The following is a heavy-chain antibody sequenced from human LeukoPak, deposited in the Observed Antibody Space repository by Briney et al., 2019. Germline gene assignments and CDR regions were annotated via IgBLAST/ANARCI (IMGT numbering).Heavy chain of an antibody. D-gene: IGHD2-2*01. Sequence: NTSETLSLTCTVSGGSISSGDYYWSWIRQPPGKGLEWIGYIYYSGSTYYNPSLKSRVTISVDTSKNQFSLKLSPVTAADTAVYYCARYAFVVVPAAHWSFDYWGQGTLVTVSS. CDR2: IYYSGST. CDR3: ARYAFVVVPAAHWSFDY. J-gene: IGHJ4*02. CDR1: GGSISSGDYY. V-gene: IGHV4-30-4*08.